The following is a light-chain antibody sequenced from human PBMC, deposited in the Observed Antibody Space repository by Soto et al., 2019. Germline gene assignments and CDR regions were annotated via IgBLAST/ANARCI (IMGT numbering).Light chain of an antibody. CDR3: QQYGTLIT. CDR1: QSLSSNF. CDR2: DVF. Sequence: EIVLTQSPGTLSLSPGETATLSCRASQSLSSNFLAWHQQRPGQAPRLLLYDVFSRATGIPDRFIGSGSGTDFTLTINRLEPEDSAVYYCQQYGTLITFGRGTRLEIK. V-gene: IGKV3-20*01. J-gene: IGKJ5*01.